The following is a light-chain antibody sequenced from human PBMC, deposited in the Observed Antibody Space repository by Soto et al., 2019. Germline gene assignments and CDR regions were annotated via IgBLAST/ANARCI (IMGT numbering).Light chain of an antibody. CDR2: GAS. CDR1: QGISTY. Sequence: DIQMTQSPSSLSASVGDRVTITCRASQGISTYLNWYQQKPGKAPKLLIYGASNLETGVPSRFSGSGSGTDFNFTISSLQPEDIATYFCQQYDNVFTFGQGTRLEIK. CDR3: QQYDNVFT. V-gene: IGKV1-33*01. J-gene: IGKJ5*01.